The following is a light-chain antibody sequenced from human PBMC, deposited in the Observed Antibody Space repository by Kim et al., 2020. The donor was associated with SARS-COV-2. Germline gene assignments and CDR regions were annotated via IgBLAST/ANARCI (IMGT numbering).Light chain of an antibody. J-gene: IGKJ1*01. V-gene: IGKV3-20*01. CDR1: QSVSSNY. CDR3: QQYGSSPWT. Sequence: IVLTQSPGTLSLSPGERATLSCRASQSVSSNYLAWFQQKPGQAPRLLIYGASSRATGIPDRFSGSGSGTDFTLTISRLEPEDFALYHCQQYGSSPWTFGQGTKVDIK. CDR2: GAS.